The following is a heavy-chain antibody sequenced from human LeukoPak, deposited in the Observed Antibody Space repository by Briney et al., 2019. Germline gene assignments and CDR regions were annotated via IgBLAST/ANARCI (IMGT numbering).Heavy chain of an antibody. Sequence: SETLSLTCGVSGYSVSNSYYWGWIRQPPGKGLEWIGSIDYSVSTYYNPSLKSRVTMSVDTSKNQFSLKLTSVTAADTAVYYCARNASAGYFDYWGQGTVLTVSS. D-gene: IGHD3-10*01. V-gene: IGHV4-38-2*01. CDR1: GYSVSNSYY. CDR2: IDYSVST. CDR3: ARNASAGYFDY. J-gene: IGHJ4*02.